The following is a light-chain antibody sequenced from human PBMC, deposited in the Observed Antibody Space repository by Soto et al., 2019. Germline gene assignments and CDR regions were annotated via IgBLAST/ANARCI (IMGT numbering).Light chain of an antibody. CDR2: GAS. Sequence: EIVLTQSPGTLSLSPGERATLSCRASQIVSNNYLAWYQQKPGQAPRLLIYGASNRATGIPARFSGSGSGTEFTLTISSLQSEDFAVYYCQQYSNWPPITFGQGTRLEIK. CDR3: QQYSNWPPIT. V-gene: IGKV3D-15*01. J-gene: IGKJ5*01. CDR1: QIVSNN.